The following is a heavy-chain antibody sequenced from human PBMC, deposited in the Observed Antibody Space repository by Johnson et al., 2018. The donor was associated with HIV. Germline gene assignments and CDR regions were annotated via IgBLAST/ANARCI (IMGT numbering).Heavy chain of an antibody. J-gene: IGHJ3*01. CDR2: ISSGGSGM. D-gene: IGHD2-15*01. V-gene: IGHV3-11*04. CDR3: ARRGGTGYSEPIDF. CDR1: GFTFSDSY. Sequence: QVQLVESGGGVVQPGGSLRLSCAASGFTFSDSYMNWIRQAPGKGLEWIAYISSGGSGMNYADSVKGRFTVSRDNAKKSLYLQMDSLRVDDTAIYYCARRGGTGYSEPIDFWGQGTMVTVSS.